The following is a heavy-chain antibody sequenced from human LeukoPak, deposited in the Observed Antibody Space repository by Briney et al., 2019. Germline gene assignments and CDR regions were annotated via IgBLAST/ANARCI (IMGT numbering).Heavy chain of an antibody. D-gene: IGHD5-12*01. Sequence: GGSLRLSCAASGFTVSSNYMSWGRQAPGKGREGVSVIYSGGSTYYADSVKGRFTISRDNSKNTLYLQMKNLRAQNTAVYYCAKDGAWLRFDDWGQGILVSVSP. J-gene: IGHJ4*02. V-gene: IGHV3-66*01. CDR2: IYSGGST. CDR3: AKDGAWLRFDD. CDR1: GFTVSSNY.